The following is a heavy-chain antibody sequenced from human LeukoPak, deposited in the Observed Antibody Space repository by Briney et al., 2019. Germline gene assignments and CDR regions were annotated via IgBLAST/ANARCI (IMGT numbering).Heavy chain of an antibody. V-gene: IGHV1-46*01. CDR2: INPSGGST. J-gene: IGHJ6*02. Sequence: ASVKVSCKASGYTFTSYYMHWVRQAPGQGLEWMGIINPSGGSTSYAQKFQGRVTMTRDTSTSTVYMELSSLRSEDTAVYYCAREEAASSSEYYYYYGMDVWGQGTTVTVSS. D-gene: IGHD6-13*01. CDR3: AREEAASSSEYYYYYGMDV. CDR1: GYTFTSYY.